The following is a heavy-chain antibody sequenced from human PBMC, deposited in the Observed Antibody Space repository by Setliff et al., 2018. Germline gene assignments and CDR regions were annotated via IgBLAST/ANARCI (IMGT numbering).Heavy chain of an antibody. CDR3: VRGLNSESWTFRY. Sequence: PSETLSLTCSVSGASITDSYWNWIRQPPGKGLEWVGYIHYSGSTSYNPSLKSRVTVSADRSRNQFSLNLNSVTAADTAIYHCVRGLNSESWTFRYWSQGILVTVSS. CDR2: IHYSGST. J-gene: IGHJ4*02. D-gene: IGHD1-26*01. CDR1: GASITDSY. V-gene: IGHV4-59*08.